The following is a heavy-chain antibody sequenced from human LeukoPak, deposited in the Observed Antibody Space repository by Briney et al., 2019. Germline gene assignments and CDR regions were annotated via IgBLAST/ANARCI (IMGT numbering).Heavy chain of an antibody. CDR3: PRSPGATTPIYFDY. CDR1: GFTFDDYG. CDR2: INWNGGST. J-gene: IGHJ4*02. Sequence: GGSLRLSCAASGFTFDDYGMSWVRQAPGKGLEWVSGINWNGGSTGYADSVKGRFTISRDNAKNSLYLQMNSLRAEDTALYYCPRSPGATTPIYFDYWGQGTLVTVSS. V-gene: IGHV3-20*04. D-gene: IGHD1-26*01.